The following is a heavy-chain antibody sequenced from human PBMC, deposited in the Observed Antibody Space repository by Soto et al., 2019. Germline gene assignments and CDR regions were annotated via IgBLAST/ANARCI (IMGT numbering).Heavy chain of an antibody. CDR2: IIPIFGTA. Sequence: ASVKVSCKASGGTFSRYAISWVRQAPGEGLEWMGGIIPIFGTANYAQKFQGRVTITADKSTSTAYMELSSLRSEDTAVYYCARDPSYDSSGYYFVFTSGMDVWGQGTTVTVSS. CDR1: GGTFSRYA. J-gene: IGHJ6*02. CDR3: ARDPSYDSSGYYFVFTSGMDV. V-gene: IGHV1-69*06. D-gene: IGHD3-22*01.